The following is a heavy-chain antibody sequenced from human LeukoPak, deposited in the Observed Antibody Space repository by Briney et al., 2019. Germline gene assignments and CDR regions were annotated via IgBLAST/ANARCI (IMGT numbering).Heavy chain of an antibody. CDR2: ISSSSSYT. D-gene: IGHD3-10*01. V-gene: IGHV3-11*06. J-gene: IGHJ4*02. CDR3: ARDAKGDYYGSGSCLHPDY. Sequence: GGSLRLSCAASGFTFSDYYMSWIRQAPGKGLEWVSYISSSSSYTNYADSVKGRFTISRDNAKNSLYLQMNSLRAEDTAVYYCARDAKGDYYGSGSCLHPDYWGQGTLVTVSS. CDR1: GFTFSDYY.